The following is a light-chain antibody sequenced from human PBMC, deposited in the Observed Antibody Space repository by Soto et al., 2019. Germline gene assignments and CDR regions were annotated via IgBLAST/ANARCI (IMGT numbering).Light chain of an antibody. CDR2: TAS. V-gene: IGKV1-39*01. CDR1: QGISSD. Sequence: IHMTQSPSSLSASVGDRVTITCRASQGISSDLNWYQQKTGKAPNLLIHTASNLQSGVPSRFSGSGSGTDFTLTISSLQPEDGATYYCQQSYSTPRTFGQGTKLEIK. J-gene: IGKJ2*01. CDR3: QQSYSTPRT.